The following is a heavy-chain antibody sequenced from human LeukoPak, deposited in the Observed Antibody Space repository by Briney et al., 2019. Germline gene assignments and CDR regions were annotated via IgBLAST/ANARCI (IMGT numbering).Heavy chain of an antibody. D-gene: IGHD2-15*01. CDR3: ARRLRGGRRYHYYYMDV. V-gene: IGHV4-4*02. CDR2: IYHSGST. CDR1: GGSISSSNW. J-gene: IGHJ6*03. Sequence: PSETLSLTCAVSGGSISSSNWWSWIRPPPGKGLEWIGEIYHSGSTNYNPSLKSRVTISVDKSKTQFSLKLSSVTAPDTAVYYCARRLRGGRRYHYYYMDVWGKGTTVTISS.